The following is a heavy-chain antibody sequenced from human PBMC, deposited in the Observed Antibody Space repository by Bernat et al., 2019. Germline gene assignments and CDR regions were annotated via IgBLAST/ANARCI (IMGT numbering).Heavy chain of an antibody. D-gene: IGHD2-8*02. Sequence: EVQLVESGGGLVQPGGSLRLSCAASGFTFSSYAMSWVRQAPGKGLEWVSAISGSGGSTYYADSVKGRFTISRDNSKNTLYLQMNSLRAEDTAVCYCAKVDIVLVVYAPGSFDAFDIWGQGTMVTVSS. J-gene: IGHJ3*02. CDR1: GFTFSSYA. CDR2: ISGSGGST. CDR3: AKVDIVLVVYAPGSFDAFDI. V-gene: IGHV3-23*04.